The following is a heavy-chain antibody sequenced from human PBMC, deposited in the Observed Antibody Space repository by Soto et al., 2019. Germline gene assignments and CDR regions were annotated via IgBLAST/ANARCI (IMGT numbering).Heavy chain of an antibody. Sequence: PGGSLRLSFAASGFTFGDYWMHWVRQPPGKGPEGVSRMTGDGRTIQYADSVKGRFTASRDNAKSTLYLQMNSLRADDTAVYYCATAEVDYWGPGTLVTVSS. CDR3: ATAEVDY. J-gene: IGHJ4*02. CDR2: MTGDGRTI. V-gene: IGHV3-74*03. CDR1: GFTFGDYW.